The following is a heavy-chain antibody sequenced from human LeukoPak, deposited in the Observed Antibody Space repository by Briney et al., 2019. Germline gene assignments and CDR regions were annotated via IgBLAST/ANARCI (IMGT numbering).Heavy chain of an antibody. Sequence: SVKVSCKPSGGTFSSYPVSWVRQAPGQGLGWVGRIIPLFGTSNYAQKFEGRVTISVDEPAGIVFMELTSLRSEDTAIYYCTRDSWAQIDYYYYMDVWGKGTTVIVSS. V-gene: IGHV1-69*13. CDR2: IIPLFGTS. CDR3: TRDSWAQIDYYYYMDV. CDR1: GGTFSSYP. D-gene: IGHD7-27*01. J-gene: IGHJ6*03.